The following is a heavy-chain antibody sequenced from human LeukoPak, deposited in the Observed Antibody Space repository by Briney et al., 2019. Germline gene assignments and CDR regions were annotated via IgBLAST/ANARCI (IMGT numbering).Heavy chain of an antibody. CDR2: IYYSGST. CDR1: GGSISSSSYY. J-gene: IGHJ5*02. CDR3: ARDRGYSYGVFDP. Sequence: SETLSLTCTVSGGSISSSSYYWGWIRQPPGKGLEWIGSIYYSGSTYYNPSLKSRVTISVDTSKNQFSLKLSSVTAADMAVYYCARDRGYSYGVFDPWGQGTLVTVSS. V-gene: IGHV4-39*07. D-gene: IGHD5-18*01.